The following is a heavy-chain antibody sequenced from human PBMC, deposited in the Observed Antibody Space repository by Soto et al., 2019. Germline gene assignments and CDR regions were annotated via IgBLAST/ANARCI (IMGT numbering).Heavy chain of an antibody. V-gene: IGHV1-18*01. CDR2: ISAYNGNT. CDR3: AGGYCSSTSCKAFDI. D-gene: IGHD2-2*01. Sequence: ASVKVSCKASGFTFTTYGISWVRQAPGQGLEWMGLISAYNGNTNYAQKLQGRVTMTTDTSTSTAYMELRSLRSDDTAVYYCAGGYCSSTSCKAFDIWGQGTMVTVSS. CDR1: GFTFTTYG. J-gene: IGHJ3*02.